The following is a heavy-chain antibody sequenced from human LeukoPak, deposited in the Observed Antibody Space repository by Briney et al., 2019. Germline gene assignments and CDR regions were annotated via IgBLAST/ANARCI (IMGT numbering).Heavy chain of an antibody. CDR2: IYYSGST. J-gene: IGHJ5*02. V-gene: IGHV4-59*08. CDR1: GGSISSYY. CDR3: TRLLGYCSSTSCGRGWFDP. D-gene: IGHD2-2*01. Sequence: SETLSLTCTVSGGSISSYYWSWIRQPPGKGLEWIGYIYYSGSTNYNPSLKSRVTISVDTSKNQFSLKLSSVTAADTAVYYCTRLLGYCSSTSCGRGWFDPWGQGTLVTVSS.